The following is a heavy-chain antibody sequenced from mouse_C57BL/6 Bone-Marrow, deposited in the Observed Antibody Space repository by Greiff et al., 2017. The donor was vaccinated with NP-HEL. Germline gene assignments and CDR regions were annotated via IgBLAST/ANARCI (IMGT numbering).Heavy chain of an antibody. Sequence: VQRVESGAELARPGASVKMSCKASGYTFTSYTMHWVKQRPGQGLEWIGYINPSSGYTKYNQKFKAKATLTADKSSSTAYMQLSSLTSEDSAVYYCARNYYGSPYYAMDDWGKGTSVTVSS. V-gene: IGHV1-4*01. CDR1: GYTFTSYT. CDR2: INPSSGYT. CDR3: ARNYYGSPYYAMDD. J-gene: IGHJ4*01. D-gene: IGHD1-1*01.